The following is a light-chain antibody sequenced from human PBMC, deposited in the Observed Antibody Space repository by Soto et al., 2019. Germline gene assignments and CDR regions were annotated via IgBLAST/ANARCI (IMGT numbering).Light chain of an antibody. CDR2: DAS. J-gene: IGKJ1*01. CDR1: QNIRNW. CDR3: QQRSNWPPWT. V-gene: IGKV1-5*01. Sequence: DIQMTQSPSTLSASVGDRVTITCRASQNIRNWLAWYQQKPGKAPNPLIYDASSLKSGVPARFSGSGSGTDFTLTISSLEPEDFAVYYCQQRSNWPPWTFGQGTKVDIK.